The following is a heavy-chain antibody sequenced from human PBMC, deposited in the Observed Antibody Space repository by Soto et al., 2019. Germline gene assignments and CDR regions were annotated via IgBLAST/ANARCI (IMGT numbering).Heavy chain of an antibody. D-gene: IGHD1-1*01. CDR3: AKLGTMGVFDN. V-gene: IGHV3-23*01. Sequence: EVQLLESGGGLVPPGGSLRLSCAASGFTFSSYAMSWVRQAPGEGLEWLAGITFRGDNTYYADSVKGRFTLSRDNSRNRLDLQMNSLKVKDTALYYCAKLGTMGVFDNWGQGTLLTVSS. CDR2: ITFRGDNT. CDR1: GFTFSSYA. J-gene: IGHJ4*02.